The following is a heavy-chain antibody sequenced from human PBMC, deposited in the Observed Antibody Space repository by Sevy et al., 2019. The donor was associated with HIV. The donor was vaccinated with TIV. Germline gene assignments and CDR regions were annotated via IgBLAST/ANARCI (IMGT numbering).Heavy chain of an antibody. CDR3: ARANAYLTSDAFDL. D-gene: IGHD1-26*01. V-gene: IGHV4-31*03. Sequence: SETLSLTCTVSGGSISSLNYYWTWIRQHPGKGLEWIGYISYSGRTNYNTSLKSRLTISLDTSKNQFSLRLSSVTAADTALFYCARANAYLTSDAFDLWGQGTMVTVSS. J-gene: IGHJ3*01. CDR1: GGSISSLNYY. CDR2: ISYSGRT.